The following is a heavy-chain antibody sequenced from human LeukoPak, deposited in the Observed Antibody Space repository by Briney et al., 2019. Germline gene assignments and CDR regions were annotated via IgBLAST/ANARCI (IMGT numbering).Heavy chain of an antibody. CDR3: TSRIVVVPAANKTSSDY. D-gene: IGHD2-2*01. CDR1: GFTFSGSA. CDR2: IRSKANSYAT. V-gene: IGHV3-73*01. Sequence: LPGGTLKLSCEAPGFTFSGSAMPWVRQASGRGLKWVGRIRSKANSYATAYAASVKGMFTISRDDSKNTAYLQMNSLKTEDTAVYYCTSRIVVVPAANKTSSDYWGQGTLVTVSS. J-gene: IGHJ4*02.